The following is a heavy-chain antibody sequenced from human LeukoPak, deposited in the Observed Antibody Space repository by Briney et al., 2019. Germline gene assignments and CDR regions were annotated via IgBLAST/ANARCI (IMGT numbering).Heavy chain of an antibody. CDR2: TYYRYKWYN. J-gene: IGHJ4*02. V-gene: IGHV6-1*01. CDR3: ARDLGNTGWYTFDY. Sequence: SQTLSLTCDLSGDSVSSNNGAWNWIRQSPSRGLEWLGRTYYRYKWYNDYAGSLNGPITISPDTSKNQFSLHLHSVTPEDTAVYYCARDLGNTGWYTFDYWGQGILVTVSS. D-gene: IGHD6-19*01. CDR1: GDSVSSNNGA.